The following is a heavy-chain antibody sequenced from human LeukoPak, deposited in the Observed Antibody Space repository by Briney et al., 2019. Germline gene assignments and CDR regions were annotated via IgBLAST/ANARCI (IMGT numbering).Heavy chain of an antibody. Sequence: SETLSLTCTVSGGSISSYYWSWIRQPPGKGLEWIGYIYYSGSTNYNPSLKSRVTISVDTSKNQFSLKLSPVAAADTAVYYCARGYDFWSGYYSSYGMDVWGQGTTVTVSS. CDR1: GGSISSYY. J-gene: IGHJ6*02. CDR2: IYYSGST. V-gene: IGHV4-59*01. CDR3: ARGYDFWSGYYSSYGMDV. D-gene: IGHD3-3*01.